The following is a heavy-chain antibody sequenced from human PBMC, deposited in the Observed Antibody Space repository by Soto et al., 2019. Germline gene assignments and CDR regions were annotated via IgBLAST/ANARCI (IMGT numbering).Heavy chain of an antibody. D-gene: IGHD3-22*01. J-gene: IGHJ6*02. Sequence: QAQLVQSGPEVKKPGASVKVSCKASGYTFSSYGISWVRQAPGQGLEWLGGISPYDDDTKYAQKLQGRVRVTTDTSTRTVDMDLRSLRSDDTAIYYCARGGYYESSGSRNYHYYGMDAWGQGTTVTVSS. CDR3: ARGGYYESSGSRNYHYYGMDA. CDR2: ISPYDDDT. V-gene: IGHV1-18*01. CDR1: GYTFSSYG.